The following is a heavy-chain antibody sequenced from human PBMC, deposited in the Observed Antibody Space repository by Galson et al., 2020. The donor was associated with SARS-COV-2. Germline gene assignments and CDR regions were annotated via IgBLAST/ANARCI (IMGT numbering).Heavy chain of an antibody. D-gene: IGHD3-10*01. CDR3: ARDPGLSTVGSWWFDP. CDR1: GDSITNNNW. J-gene: IGHJ5*02. CDR2: MSHSGRT. V-gene: IGHV4-4*02. Sequence: SQTLSLTCDVSGDSITNNNWWNWIRQPPGKGLEWIAEMSHSGRTNYNPSLQSRVSISMDKSKNQVSLKLTSVTAADTAVYYCARDPGLSTVGSWWFDPWGQGTLVIVSP.